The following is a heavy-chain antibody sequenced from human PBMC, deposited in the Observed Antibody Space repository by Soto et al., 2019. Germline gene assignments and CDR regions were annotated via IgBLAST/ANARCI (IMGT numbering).Heavy chain of an antibody. CDR3: ARETEREQWLVLVGGMDV. CDR1: GGSVSSGSYY. J-gene: IGHJ6*02. D-gene: IGHD6-19*01. CDR2: IYYSGST. V-gene: IGHV4-61*01. Sequence: QVQLQESGPGLVKPSETLSLTCTVSGGSVSSGSYYWSWIRQPPGKGLEWIGYIYYSGSTNYNPCLKSRVTISVDTSKNQFSLKLSSVTAADTAVYYCARETEREQWLVLVGGMDVWGQGTTVTVSS.